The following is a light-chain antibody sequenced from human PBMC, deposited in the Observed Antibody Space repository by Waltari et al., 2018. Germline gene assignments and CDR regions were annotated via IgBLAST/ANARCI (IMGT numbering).Light chain of an antibody. CDR1: TGAVTSGYY. V-gene: IGLV7-43*01. CDR3: LLYYGGAQWV. CDR2: RSN. J-gene: IGLJ3*02. Sequence: QTVVTQEPSLTVSPGETVTLTCASSTGAVTSGYYPNWFQQKPGQAPRSLIYRSNNKHSRTPARFSGSLLGGKAVLALSGVQPEDEADDYCLLYYGGAQWVFGGGTRLTVL.